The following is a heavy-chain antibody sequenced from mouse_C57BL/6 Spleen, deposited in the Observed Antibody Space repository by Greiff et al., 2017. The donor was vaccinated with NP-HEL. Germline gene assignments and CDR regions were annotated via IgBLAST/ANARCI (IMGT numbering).Heavy chain of an antibody. Sequence: VQLQESGAELVKPGASVKISCKASGYAFSSYWMNWVKQRPGKGLEWIGQIYPGDGDTNYNGKFKGKATLTADKSSSTAYRQLSSLTSEDSAVYFCARSLLLNYYAMDYWGQGTSVTVSS. CDR1: GYAFSSYW. V-gene: IGHV1-80*01. D-gene: IGHD2-1*01. J-gene: IGHJ4*01. CDR3: ARSLLLNYYAMDY. CDR2: IYPGDGDT.